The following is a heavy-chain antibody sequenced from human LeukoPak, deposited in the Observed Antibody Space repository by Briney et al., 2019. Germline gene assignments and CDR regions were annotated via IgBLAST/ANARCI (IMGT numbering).Heavy chain of an antibody. CDR1: GFTFSSYA. Sequence: PGGSLRLSCAASGFTFSSYAMSWVRQAPAKGLAWVSAISSSDGSTYYADSVKDRFNITRDNSKNKLYLQMNSLRADDTAVYYCAKNRYYYANWFDPWGQGTLVTVSS. J-gene: IGHJ5*02. V-gene: IGHV3-23*01. CDR2: ISSSDGST. CDR3: AKNRYYYANWFDP. D-gene: IGHD3-10*01.